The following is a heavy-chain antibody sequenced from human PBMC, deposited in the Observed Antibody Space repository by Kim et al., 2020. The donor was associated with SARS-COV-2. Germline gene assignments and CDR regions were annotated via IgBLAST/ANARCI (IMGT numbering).Heavy chain of an antibody. D-gene: IGHD3-22*01. Sequence: GGSLRLSCAASGFTFSSYAMSWVRQAPGKGLEWVSVIYSGGSSTYYADPVKGRFTISRDNSKNTLYLQMNSLRAEDTAVYYCAKQIDYYDSSGFDYWGQGTLVTVSS. J-gene: IGHJ4*02. CDR2: IYSGGSST. CDR3: AKQIDYYDSSGFDY. V-gene: IGHV3-23*03. CDR1: GFTFSSYA.